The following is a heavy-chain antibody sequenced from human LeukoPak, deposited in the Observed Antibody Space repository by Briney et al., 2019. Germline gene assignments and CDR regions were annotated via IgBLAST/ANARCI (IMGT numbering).Heavy chain of an antibody. Sequence: GGSLRLSCAASGFTFSSYAMNWVRQAPGKGLEWVSSISSSSSYIYYADSVKGRFTISRDNAKNSLYLQMNSLRAEDTAVYYCARGDSSGYYCPYWGQGTLVTVSS. D-gene: IGHD3-22*01. CDR1: GFTFSSYA. J-gene: IGHJ4*02. V-gene: IGHV3-21*01. CDR3: ARGDSSGYYCPY. CDR2: ISSSSSYI.